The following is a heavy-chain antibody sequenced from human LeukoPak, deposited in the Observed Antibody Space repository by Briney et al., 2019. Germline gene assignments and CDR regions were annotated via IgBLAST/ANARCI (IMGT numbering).Heavy chain of an antibody. CDR2: INTNTGNP. V-gene: IGHV7-4-1*01. Sequence: GASVKVSCKASGYTFKFYAVNWVRQAPGQGLEWMGWINTNTGNPTYAQGFTGRFVFSLDASVNTAYLQIDSLKAADTAVYYCTRTNFGLGSRDGFDIWGQGTMVTVSS. CDR3: TRTNFGLGSRDGFDI. CDR1: GYTFKFYA. J-gene: IGHJ3*02. D-gene: IGHD3-10*01.